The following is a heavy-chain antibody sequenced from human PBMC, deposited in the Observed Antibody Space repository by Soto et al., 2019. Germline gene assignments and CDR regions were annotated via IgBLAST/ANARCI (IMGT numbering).Heavy chain of an antibody. CDR1: GGSIRSGGHH. Sequence: SSETLSLTCTVSGGSIRSGGHHWSWIRQHPGKGLEWIGYINYSGSTYYNPSLKSRVTISVDTSKNQFFLKLSSVTAADTAVYYCARDVGYCSSNSCYSMGVWGKGTTVTGSS. CDR3: ARDVGYCSSNSCYSMGV. D-gene: IGHD2-2*01. J-gene: IGHJ6*03. V-gene: IGHV4-31*03. CDR2: INYSGST.